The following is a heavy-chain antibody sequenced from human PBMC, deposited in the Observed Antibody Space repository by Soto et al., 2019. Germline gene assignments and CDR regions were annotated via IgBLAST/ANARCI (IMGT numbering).Heavy chain of an antibody. CDR1: GYNYTTYD. J-gene: IGHJ4*02. V-gene: IGHV1-46*01. CDR3: ARAITMVRGVIITSTLKGEFDY. Sequence: ASVKVSCKXSGYNYTTYDINWVRQAPGQGREWMGIINPRGCSTSYAQKVQGRVTMTRDTSTSTVYMELSSLSSEDTAVYYCARAITMVRGVIITSTLKGEFDYWGQGTLVTVSS. CDR2: INPRGCST. D-gene: IGHD3-10*01.